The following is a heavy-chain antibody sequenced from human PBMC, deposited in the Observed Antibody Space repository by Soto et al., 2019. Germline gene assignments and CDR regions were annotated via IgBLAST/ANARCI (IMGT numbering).Heavy chain of an antibody. J-gene: IGHJ6*02. V-gene: IGHV1-69*13. Sequence: SVKVSCKASGVTFSSYAISWVRQAPGQGLEWMGGIIPIFGTANYAQKFQGRVTITADESTSTAYMELSSLRSEDTAVYYCARDLGTAMTTGYYYDMDVWGQGTTVTVSS. CDR1: GVTFSSYA. CDR3: ARDLGTAMTTGYYYDMDV. D-gene: IGHD5-18*01. CDR2: IIPIFGTA.